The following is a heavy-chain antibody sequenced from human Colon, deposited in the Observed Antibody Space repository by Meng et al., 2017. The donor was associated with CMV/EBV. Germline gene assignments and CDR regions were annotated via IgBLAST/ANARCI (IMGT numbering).Heavy chain of an antibody. CDR3: ATGSVAADGKGY. D-gene: IGHD6-13*01. CDR2: INPKTGDP. J-gene: IGHJ4*02. Sequence: SCKASGYTFSRYNINWVRQAPGQWLKWMGYINPKTGDPTYVQDFRGRFVFSLDTSVSTAYLQISSLEAEDTAVYYCATGSVAADGKGYWGQGTLVTVSS. V-gene: IGHV7-4-1*02. CDR1: GYTFSRYN.